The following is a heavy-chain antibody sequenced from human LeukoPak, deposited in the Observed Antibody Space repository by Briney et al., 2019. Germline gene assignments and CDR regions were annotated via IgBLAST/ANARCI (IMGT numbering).Heavy chain of an antibody. J-gene: IGHJ4*02. CDR2: INHSGST. CDR3: ARGPPYTAMVN. Sequence: SETLSLTCAVYGGSFSGYYWSWIRQPPGKGLEWIGEINHSGSTNYNPSLKSRVTISVDTSKNQFSLKLSSVTAADTAVYYCARGPPYTAMVNWGQGTLVTVSS. V-gene: IGHV4-34*01. CDR1: GGSFSGYY. D-gene: IGHD5-18*01.